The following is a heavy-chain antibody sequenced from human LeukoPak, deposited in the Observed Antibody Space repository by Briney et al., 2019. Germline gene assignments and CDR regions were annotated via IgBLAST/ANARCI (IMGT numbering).Heavy chain of an antibody. CDR2: IIPIFGTA. D-gene: IGHD6-13*01. CDR1: GGTFSSYA. CDR3: ARVAGGEQQGPDY. J-gene: IGHJ4*02. Sequence: SVKVSCKASGGTFSSYAISWVRQAPGQGLEWMGGIIPIFGTANYAQKFQGRVTITTDESTSTAYMELSSLRSEDTAVYYCARVAGGEQQGPDYWGQGTLVTVSS. V-gene: IGHV1-69*05.